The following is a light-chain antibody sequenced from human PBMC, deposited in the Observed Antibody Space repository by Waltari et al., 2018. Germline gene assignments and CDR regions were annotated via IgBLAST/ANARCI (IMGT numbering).Light chain of an antibody. CDR3: QHGNRLPPT. V-gene: IGKV1-12*01. J-gene: IGKJ1*01. CDR1: QGISSW. Sequence: DIQMPQSPSSVPASVGDRVTITCRASQGISSWLACYQQKPGQAPKLLIYAASTLQSGVPETFRGSGACTDFTLTISFLQREDYATYLCQHGNRLPPTLGQGTNGEV. CDR2: AAS.